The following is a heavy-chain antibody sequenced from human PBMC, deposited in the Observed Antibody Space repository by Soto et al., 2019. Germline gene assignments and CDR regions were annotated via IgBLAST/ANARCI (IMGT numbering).Heavy chain of an antibody. D-gene: IGHD6-13*01. CDR1: GGSMRNYF. Sequence: SETLSLTCTVSGGSMRNYFWTWIRQPPGKGLEWIGYIHYSGTTSFFPSYNPSLRSRVNISEDTSKNQFSLKLLSVTTADTAVYLCAAGEASSRNLAPYYLDFCGQGTLVT. CDR3: AAGEASSRNLAPYYLDF. CDR2: IHYSGTT. V-gene: IGHV4-59*01. J-gene: IGHJ4*02.